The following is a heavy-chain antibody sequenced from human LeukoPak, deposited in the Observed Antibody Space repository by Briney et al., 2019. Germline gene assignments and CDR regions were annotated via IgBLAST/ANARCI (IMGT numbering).Heavy chain of an antibody. CDR2: INFSGGRT. CDR3: AKGGRGSWAGNTGD. D-gene: IGHD3-10*01. CDR1: GFAFSSNA. J-gene: IGHJ4*02. Sequence: GGSLRLSCAASGFAFSSNAMNWVRQAPGKGLKWVSPINFSGGRTYYADCVKGRFSVSRDNSKNTLYLQMNSLRVEDTAVYYCAKGGRGSWAGNTGDWGQGTLVSVSS. V-gene: IGHV3-23*01.